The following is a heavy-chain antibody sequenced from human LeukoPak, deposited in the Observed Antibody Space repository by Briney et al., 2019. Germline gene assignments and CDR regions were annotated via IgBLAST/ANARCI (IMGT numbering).Heavy chain of an antibody. CDR2: ITSDGSTT. Sequence: PGXXXMWVPRITSDGSTTWYADSVKGRFTVSRDNAKNTLFLEMNSLRDEDTAVYYCAGDYIWGRLFWGQGTLVTVSS. V-gene: IGHV3-74*01. D-gene: IGHD3-16*01. CDR3: AGDYIWGRLF. J-gene: IGHJ4*01.